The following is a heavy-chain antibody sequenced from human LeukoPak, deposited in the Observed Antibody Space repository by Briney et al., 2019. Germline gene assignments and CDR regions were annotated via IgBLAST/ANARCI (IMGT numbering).Heavy chain of an antibody. D-gene: IGHD1-26*01. CDR2: IKQNGSEK. J-gene: IGHJ4*02. CDR3: ASSGNYRFDC. V-gene: IGHV3-7*01. Sequence: GGSLRLSCAASGFTFSSYWMSWVRQAPGKGLEWVANIKQNGSEKYYVDSAKGRFTISRDNAKNSLYLQMNSLRDEDTAVYYCASSGNYRFDCWGQGTLVTVSS. CDR1: GFTFSSYW.